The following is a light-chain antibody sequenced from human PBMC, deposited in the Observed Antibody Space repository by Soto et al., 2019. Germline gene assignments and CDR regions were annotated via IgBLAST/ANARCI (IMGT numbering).Light chain of an antibody. CDR2: DAS. CDR3: QQRRNWPPEVT. Sequence: EVVLTQSPATLSLSPGERATLSCRASQSISRFLAWYQQKPGQAPRLLIYDASSRATGIPARFSGSGSGTDFTLTISSLEPEDFAVYYCQQRRNWPPEVTFGPGTKVDIK. J-gene: IGKJ3*01. CDR1: QSISRF. V-gene: IGKV3-11*01.